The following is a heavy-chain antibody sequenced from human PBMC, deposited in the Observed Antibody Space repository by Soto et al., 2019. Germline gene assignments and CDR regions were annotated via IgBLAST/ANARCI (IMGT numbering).Heavy chain of an antibody. Sequence: ASVKVSCKASGYTFTSYGISWVRQAPGQGLEWMGWISAYNGNTNYAQKLQGRATMTTDTSTSTAYMELRSLRSDDTAVYYCAASHPGGWFSYWGQGTLVTVSSGKFLELTSLRSDDTAVYFCAKPRAVASYDYWGQGTLVTVSS. V-gene: IGHV1-18*01. CDR3: AASHPGGWFSYWGQGTLVTVSSGKFLELTSLRSDDTAVYFCAKPRAVASYDY. J-gene: IGHJ4*02. CDR2: ISAYNGNT. CDR1: GYTFTSYG. D-gene: IGHD3-3*01.